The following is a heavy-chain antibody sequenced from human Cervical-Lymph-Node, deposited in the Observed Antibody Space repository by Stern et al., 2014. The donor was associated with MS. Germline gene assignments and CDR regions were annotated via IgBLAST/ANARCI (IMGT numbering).Heavy chain of an antibody. CDR1: GYTFTNFH. V-gene: IGHV1-46*01. CDR2: INLSGGGT. Sequence: QLVPSGAEVKKPGASVNISCQSSGYTFTNFHVHWVRPAPGQGLEWMGIINLSGGGTHYAQKFQDRITMSRDMSTSTVYMELSSLTSKDTAVYYCARDLGIAAVFDSWGQGSPVTVSS. J-gene: IGHJ4*02. D-gene: IGHD6-13*01. CDR3: ARDLGIAAVFDS.